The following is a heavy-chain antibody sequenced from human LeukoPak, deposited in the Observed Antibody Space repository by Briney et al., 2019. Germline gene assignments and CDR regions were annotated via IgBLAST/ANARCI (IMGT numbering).Heavy chain of an antibody. CDR3: ARDQGGVGY. D-gene: IGHD3-16*01. V-gene: IGHV3-48*01. CDR2: ISSFSGTI. J-gene: IGHJ4*02. CDR1: GITFSSYS. Sequence: GGSLRLSCIASGITFSSYSMNWVRQAPGKGLEWVSYISSFSGTINYADSVKGRFTISRDNAKNSLYLQMNSLRAEDTAVYYCARDQGGVGYWGQGTLVTVSS.